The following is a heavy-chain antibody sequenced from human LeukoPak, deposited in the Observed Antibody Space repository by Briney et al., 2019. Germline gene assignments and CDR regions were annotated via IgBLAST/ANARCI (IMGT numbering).Heavy chain of an antibody. CDR1: GFTFSSYS. J-gene: IGHJ4*02. Sequence: GGSLRHSCAASGFTFSSYSMNWVRQAPGKGLEWVSSISSSSSYIYYADSVKGRFTISRDNAKNSLYLQMNSLKAEDTAVYYGARLGAVVVAATIDYGGRGTLVTVPS. D-gene: IGHD2-15*01. CDR2: ISSSSSYI. CDR3: ARLGAVVVAATIDY. V-gene: IGHV3-21*01.